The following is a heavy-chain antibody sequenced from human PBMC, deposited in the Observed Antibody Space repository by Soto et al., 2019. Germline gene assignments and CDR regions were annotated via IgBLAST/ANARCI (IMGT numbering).Heavy chain of an antibody. J-gene: IGHJ6*02. V-gene: IGHV2-5*02. CDR3: AYASPSHHNAMDV. CDR2: IYWDDDK. CDR1: GFSLTTSGVS. Sequence: QITLKESGPPLVKSTQTLTLTCTFSGFSLTTSGVSVAWIRQPPGKALEWLALIYWDDDKRYSPSLKTRLSITKHTSKHPVTFTTTNMDPLDTATYYCAYASPSHHNAMDVWGQGTTVTVSS.